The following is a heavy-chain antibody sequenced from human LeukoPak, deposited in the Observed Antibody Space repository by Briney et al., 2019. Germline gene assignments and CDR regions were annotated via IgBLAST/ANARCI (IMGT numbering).Heavy chain of an antibody. J-gene: IGHJ4*02. V-gene: IGHV4-38-2*02. CDR3: ADYDYVWGSYR. CDR1: GYSISSGYD. CDR2: IYHSGVT. D-gene: IGHD3-16*02. Sequence: SGTLSLTCTVSGYSISSGYDWGWIRQPPGTGLEWIGSIYHSGVTYYNPSLKSRVTISVDTSKNQFSLKLSSVTAADTAVYYCADYDYVWGSYRWGQGTLVTVSS.